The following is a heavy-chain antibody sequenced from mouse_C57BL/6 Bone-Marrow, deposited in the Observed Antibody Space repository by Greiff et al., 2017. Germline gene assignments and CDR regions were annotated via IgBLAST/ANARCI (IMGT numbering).Heavy chain of an antibody. CDR1: GYTFTNYW. D-gene: IGHD1-1*01. Sequence: VQVVESGAELVRPGTSVKMSCKASGYTFTNYWIGWAKQRPGHGLEWIGDIYPGGGYTNYNEKFKGKATLTADKSSSTAYMQFSSLTSEDSAIYYCARRLRGALGFAYWGQGTLVTVSA. CDR3: ARRLRGALGFAY. J-gene: IGHJ3*01. V-gene: IGHV1-63*01. CDR2: IYPGGGYT.